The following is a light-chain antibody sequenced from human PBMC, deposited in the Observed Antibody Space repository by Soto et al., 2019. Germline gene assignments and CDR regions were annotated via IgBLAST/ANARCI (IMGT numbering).Light chain of an antibody. Sequence: DIVMTQSPLSLPVTPGEPASISCRSSQSLLHSNGYNYLDWYLQKPGQSPQLLIYLGSNRASGVPDRFSGSGSGTDFTLKISRVEAEDVGVYYCMQALQGSWTFGQGTKVDIK. J-gene: IGKJ1*01. CDR2: LGS. CDR3: MQALQGSWT. V-gene: IGKV2-28*01. CDR1: QSLLHSNGYNY.